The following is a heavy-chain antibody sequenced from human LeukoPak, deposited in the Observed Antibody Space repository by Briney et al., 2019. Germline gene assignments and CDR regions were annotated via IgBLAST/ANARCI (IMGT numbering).Heavy chain of an antibody. CDR3: AREPNNYDTLTGYYSDNWFDP. J-gene: IGHJ5*02. V-gene: IGHV4-4*07. Sequence: SETLSLTCTVSGGSISSYYWSWIRPPASPALYLIGRIYVSAGTNYNPSLKSRVTMSVDTSKNQFSLKLSSVTAADTAVYYCAREPNNYDTLTGYYSDNWFDPWGQGTLVTVSS. D-gene: IGHD3-9*01. CDR2: IYVSAGT. CDR1: GGSISSYY.